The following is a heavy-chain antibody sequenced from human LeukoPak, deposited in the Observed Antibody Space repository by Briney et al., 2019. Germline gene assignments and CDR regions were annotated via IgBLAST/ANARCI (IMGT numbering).Heavy chain of an antibody. V-gene: IGHV6-1*01. CDR2: TYYRSKWYN. D-gene: IGHD6-13*01. CDR3: ATGPIHIAAAGTHSSLYYYYYMDV. J-gene: IGHJ6*03. Sequence: SQTLSLTCAISGDSVSSNSAAWNWIRQSPSRGLEWLGRTYYRSKWYNDYAVSVKSRITINPDTSKNQFSLQLNSVTPEDTAVYYCATGPIHIAAAGTHSSLYYYYYMDVWGEGTTVTISS. CDR1: GDSVSSNSAA.